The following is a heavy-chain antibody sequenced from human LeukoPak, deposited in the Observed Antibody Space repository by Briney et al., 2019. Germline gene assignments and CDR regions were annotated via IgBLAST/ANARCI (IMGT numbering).Heavy chain of an antibody. CDR2: INYSGTT. D-gene: IGHD3-10*01. J-gene: IGHJ6*02. V-gene: IGHV4-59*08. CDR3: ARHGVHSSYYYGLDV. Sequence: PSETLSLTCTVSGGSISSYYWSWIRQPPGKGLEGIGYINYSGTTNYTPSLKSRVTISVDTSKNQFSLKLTSVTAADTAVYYCARHGVHSSYYYGLDVWGQGTTVTVSS. CDR1: GGSISSYY.